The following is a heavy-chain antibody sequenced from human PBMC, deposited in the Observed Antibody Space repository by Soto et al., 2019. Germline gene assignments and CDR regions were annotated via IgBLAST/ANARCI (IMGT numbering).Heavy chain of an antibody. D-gene: IGHD6-13*01. CDR2: IWYDGSNK. CDR3: ARDRAPTAAGTYIDY. CDR1: GFTFSSYG. V-gene: IGHV3-33*01. J-gene: IGHJ4*02. Sequence: GGSLRLSCAASGFTFSSYGMHWVRQAPGKGLEWVAVIWYDGSNKYYADSVKGRFTISRDNSKNTLYLQMNSLRAEDTAVYYCARDRAPTAAGTYIDYWGQGTLVTVSS.